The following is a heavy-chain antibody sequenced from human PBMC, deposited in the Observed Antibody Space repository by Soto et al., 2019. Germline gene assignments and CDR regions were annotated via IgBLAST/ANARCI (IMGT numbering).Heavy chain of an antibody. CDR1: GFTVSSNY. J-gene: IGHJ2*01. Sequence: EVQLVESGGGLVQPGGSLRLSCAASGFTVSSNYMSWVRQAPGKGLEWVSVIYSGGSTYYADSVKGRFTISRHNSKNTLYLQMNSPRAEDTAVYYCASRVQITVGKGYFDLWGRGTLVTVSS. CDR2: IYSGGST. V-gene: IGHV3-53*04. D-gene: IGHD4-17*01. CDR3: ASRVQITVGKGYFDL.